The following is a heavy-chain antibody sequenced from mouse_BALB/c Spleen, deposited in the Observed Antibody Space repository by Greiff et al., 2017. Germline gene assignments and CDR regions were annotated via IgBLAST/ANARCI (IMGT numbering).Heavy chain of an antibody. Sequence: EVMLVESGGGLVQPGGSLKLSCAASGFTFSSYTMSWVRQTPEKRLEWVAYISNGGGSTYYPDTVKGRFTISRDNAKNTLYLQMSSLKSEDTAMYYCAREYDYDAMDYWGQGTSVTVSS. V-gene: IGHV5-12-2*01. CDR3: AREYDYDAMDY. D-gene: IGHD5-2*01. J-gene: IGHJ4*01. CDR2: ISNGGGST. CDR1: GFTFSSYT.